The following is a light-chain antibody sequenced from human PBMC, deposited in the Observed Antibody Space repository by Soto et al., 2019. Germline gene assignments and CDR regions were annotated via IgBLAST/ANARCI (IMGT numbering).Light chain of an antibody. CDR2: GNT. Sequence: SALTQPPSVSGAPGQRVTISCTGSSSNIGAGYEVHWYQHLPGKAPKLLIYGNTNRPSGVPDRFSGSKSGTSASLAITGLQAEDEADYYCAAWDDSLNGPVFGGGTQLTVL. V-gene: IGLV1-40*01. CDR3: AAWDDSLNGPV. CDR1: SSNIGAGYE. J-gene: IGLJ2*01.